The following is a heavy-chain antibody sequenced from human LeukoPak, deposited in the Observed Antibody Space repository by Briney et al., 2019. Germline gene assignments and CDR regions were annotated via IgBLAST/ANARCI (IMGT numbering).Heavy chain of an antibody. CDR1: GFTFSSYY. CDR2: ISRSNTM. V-gene: IGHV3-48*02. D-gene: IGHD4-17*01. J-gene: IGHJ4*02. CDR3: ARGKIGYYYGDYDGY. Sequence: PGGSLRLSCAGSGFTFSSYYMNWVRQAPGKGLEWVSFISRSNTMYYADSVKGRFTISRDNAKNTLYLQMNSLRDEDTGVYYCARGKIGYYYGDYDGYWGQGTLVTVSS.